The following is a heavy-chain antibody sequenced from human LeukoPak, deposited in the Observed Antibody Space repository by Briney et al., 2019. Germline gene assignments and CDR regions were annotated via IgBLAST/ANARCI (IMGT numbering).Heavy chain of an antibody. CDR3: AKISGYSTSWTPDY. CDR1: ASISSGDYY. V-gene: IGHV4-61*02. Sequence: PSQTLSLTCTVSASISSGDYYWNWIRQPAGKGLEWIGRVSASGYTNYNPSLRGRITISVDTSKNQFSLELTSVTAADTAVYYCAKISGYSTSWTPDYWGQGTLVTVSS. CDR2: VSASGYT. J-gene: IGHJ4*02. D-gene: IGHD6-13*01.